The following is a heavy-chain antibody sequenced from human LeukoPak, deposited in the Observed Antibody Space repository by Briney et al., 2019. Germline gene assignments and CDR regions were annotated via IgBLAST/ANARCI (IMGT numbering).Heavy chain of an antibody. Sequence: SETLSLTCTVSGGSINDYYWSWIRQPPGKGLEWIGYVSFIGRTKYNASLKSRVTTSVDTSKNQFYLKLTPVFAADTAMYYCARDLFASGGYFDSWGQGSLVIVSS. CDR2: VSFIGRT. CDR3: ARDLFASGGYFDS. D-gene: IGHD2-15*01. V-gene: IGHV4-59*01. CDR1: GGSINDYY. J-gene: IGHJ4*02.